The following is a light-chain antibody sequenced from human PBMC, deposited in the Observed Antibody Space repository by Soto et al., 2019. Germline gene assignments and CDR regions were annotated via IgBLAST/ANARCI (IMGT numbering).Light chain of an antibody. CDR2: EVS. Sequence: QSVLTQPPSVSAAPGQRVIISCTGTRTDVGGYNFVSWYQQHPGKAPKLIIYEVSNRPSGVSNRFSGSKSDNTASLTISGLQAEDEADYYCCSYVSSKTYVFGTGTKVTVL. CDR3: CSYVSSKTYV. V-gene: IGLV2-14*01. CDR1: RTDVGGYNF. J-gene: IGLJ1*01.